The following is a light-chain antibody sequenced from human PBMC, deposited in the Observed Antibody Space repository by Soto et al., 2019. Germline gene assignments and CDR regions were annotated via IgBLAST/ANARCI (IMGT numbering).Light chain of an antibody. CDR1: QTIRKS. V-gene: IGKV1-9*01. Sequence: DLQMTQSPSSLSASVGDTISITCRSFQTIRKSLNWYQQNPGKAPKLLIYAASTLQSGVPSRFSGSGSGTDFTLTISSLQPEDFATYYCQQLNSYPSFGQGTRLEI. J-gene: IGKJ5*01. CDR3: QQLNSYPS. CDR2: AAS.